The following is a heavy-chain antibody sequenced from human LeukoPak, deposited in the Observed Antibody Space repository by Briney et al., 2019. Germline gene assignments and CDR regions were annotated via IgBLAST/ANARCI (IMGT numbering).Heavy chain of an antibody. J-gene: IGHJ4*02. V-gene: IGHV3-30*04. CDR3: ARGSSGSYLNYFDY. D-gene: IGHD1-26*01. CDR2: ISYDGSNK. Sequence: GGSLRLSCAASGFTFNNYPMHWVRQAPGKGLEWVAVISYDGSNKYYADSVKGRFTISRDNSKNTLYLQMNSLRAEDTAVYHCARGSSGSYLNYFDYWGQGTLVTVSS. CDR1: GFTFNNYP.